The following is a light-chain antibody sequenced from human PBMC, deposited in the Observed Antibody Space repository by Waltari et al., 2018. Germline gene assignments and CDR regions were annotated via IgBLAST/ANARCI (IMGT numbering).Light chain of an antibody. CDR1: TGAVTSGHF. J-gene: IGLJ2*01. V-gene: IGLV7-43*01. Sequence: QAVVTQEPSLTVSPGGTVTLTCASSTGAVTSGHFPHWFQQKPGQAHKTLIYDTKKKFSVTPARFSVSLAGGKYALTLSCAQPEDEAEYYCWLYYSGSQVFGGGTRLTVL. CDR2: DTK. CDR3: WLYYSGSQV.